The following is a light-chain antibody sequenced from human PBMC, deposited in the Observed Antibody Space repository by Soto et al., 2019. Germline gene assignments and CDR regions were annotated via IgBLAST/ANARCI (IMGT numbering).Light chain of an antibody. J-gene: IGLJ2*01. CDR1: SSNVAINA. CDR2: KND. CDR3: AAWDDSLSVLV. Sequence: QSVLTQPPSASGTPGQRVTISCSGSSSNVAINAVYWYQQLPGTAPKLLIYKNDQRPSGIPDRFSGSKSGTSASLAISGLRSEDEAEYYCAAWDDSLSVLVIGGGTKVTVL. V-gene: IGLV1-47*01.